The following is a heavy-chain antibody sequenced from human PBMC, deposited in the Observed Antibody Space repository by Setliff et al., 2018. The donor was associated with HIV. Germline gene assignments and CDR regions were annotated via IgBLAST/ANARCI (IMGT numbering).Heavy chain of an antibody. CDR2: MNPNSGNT. CDR3: VREYYDSSGYRSNDY. CDR1: GYTFSSYD. J-gene: IGHJ4*02. D-gene: IGHD3-22*01. V-gene: IGHV1-8*02. Sequence: GASVKVSCKASGYTFSSYDINWVRQATGQGLEWMGWMNPNSGNTGYAQKFQGRVTMTRDTSISTAYMELSRLRSDDTAVYYCVREYYDSSGYRSNDYWGQGTLVTVSS.